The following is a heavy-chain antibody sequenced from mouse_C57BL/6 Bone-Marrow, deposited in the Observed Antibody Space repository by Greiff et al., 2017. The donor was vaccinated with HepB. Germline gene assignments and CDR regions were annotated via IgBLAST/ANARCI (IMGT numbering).Heavy chain of an antibody. Sequence: EVQWVESGGGLVKPGGSLKLSCAASGFTFSDYGMHWVRQAPEKGLEWVAYISSGRSTIYYADTVKGRFTISRDNAKNTLFLQMTSLRAEDTDMYYCARGDQLEGYWGQGTTLTVSS. CDR2: ISSGRSTI. V-gene: IGHV5-17*01. CDR3: ARGDQLEGY. J-gene: IGHJ2*01. CDR1: GFTFSDYG. D-gene: IGHD1-3*01.